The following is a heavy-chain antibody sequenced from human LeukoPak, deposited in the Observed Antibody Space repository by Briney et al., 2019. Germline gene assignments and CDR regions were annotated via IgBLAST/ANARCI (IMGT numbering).Heavy chain of an antibody. V-gene: IGHV3-7*03. CDR1: GFTFSNKW. CDR3: ARAGWEILNLHFDP. CDR2: IKKDGSQT. Sequence: GGSLRLSCVGSGFTFSNKWMSWVRQAPGKGPEWVATIKKDGSQTYYVDSVKGRFTISRDNAQNSLYLQMSSLRVEDTAIYSCARAGWEILNLHFDPWGQGTLVIVSS. D-gene: IGHD1-14*01. J-gene: IGHJ5*02.